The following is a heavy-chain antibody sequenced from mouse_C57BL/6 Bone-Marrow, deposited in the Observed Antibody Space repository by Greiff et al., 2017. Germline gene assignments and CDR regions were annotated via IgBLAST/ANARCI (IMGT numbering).Heavy chain of an antibody. CDR1: GYTFTDYY. D-gene: IGHD1-1*01. Sequence: QVQLKQSGAELVRPGASVKLSWKASGYTFTDYYINWVKQRPGQGLEWIARIYPGSGNTYYNEKFKGKATLTAEKSSSTAYMQLSSLTSEDSAVYFCARGGYGSINWYFDVWGTGTTVTVSS. CDR2: IYPGSGNT. CDR3: ARGGYGSINWYFDV. V-gene: IGHV1-76*01. J-gene: IGHJ1*03.